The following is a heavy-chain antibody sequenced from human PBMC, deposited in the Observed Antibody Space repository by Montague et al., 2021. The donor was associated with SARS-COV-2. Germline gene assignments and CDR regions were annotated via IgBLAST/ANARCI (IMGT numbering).Heavy chain of an antibody. CDR2: LSYSGRP. CDR3: AGRLPQYTSGWYFDQ. V-gene: IGHV4-59*08. D-gene: IGHD6-19*01. Sequence: SETLSLTCDFAGGSFRDYAWSWIRQPPGKRLEWIGYLSYSGRPIYNPSLGSRVSISVDTSKNQCSLRLRSVIAADTAVYYCAGRLPQYTSGWYFDQWGQGTLVAVSS. J-gene: IGHJ4*02. CDR1: GGSFRDYA.